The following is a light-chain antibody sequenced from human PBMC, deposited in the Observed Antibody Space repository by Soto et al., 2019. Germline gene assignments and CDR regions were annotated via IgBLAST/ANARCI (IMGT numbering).Light chain of an antibody. Sequence: DIQMTQSPSSLSASVGDRVTITCQASQDISNYLNWYQQKPGKAPKLLIYDASNLETGVPSRFSGSGSGTDFTFTSSSLQPEDIATYYCQQYDNLPWYTFGQGTKLEIK. CDR3: QQYDNLPWYT. J-gene: IGKJ2*01. V-gene: IGKV1-33*01. CDR1: QDISNY. CDR2: DAS.